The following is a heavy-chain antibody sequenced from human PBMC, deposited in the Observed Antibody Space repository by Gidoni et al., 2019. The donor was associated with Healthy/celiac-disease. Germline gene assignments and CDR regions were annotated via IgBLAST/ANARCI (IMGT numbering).Heavy chain of an antibody. CDR1: GFTFDDYA. CDR3: AKDKYSSSWYVDAFDI. CDR2: ISWNSGSI. J-gene: IGHJ3*02. Sequence: EVQLVESGGGLVQPGRSLRLSCAASGFTFDDYAMHWVRPAPGKGLEWVSGISWNSGSIGYADSVKGRFTISRDNAKNSLYLQMNSLRAEDTALYYCAKDKYSSSWYVDAFDIWGQGTMVTVSS. V-gene: IGHV3-9*01. D-gene: IGHD6-13*01.